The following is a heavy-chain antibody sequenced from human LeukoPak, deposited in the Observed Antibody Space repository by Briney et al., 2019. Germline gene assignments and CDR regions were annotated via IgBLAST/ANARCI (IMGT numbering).Heavy chain of an antibody. D-gene: IGHD6-13*01. CDR3: ATLYSSSYYFFDY. CDR1: GGSISSGGYS. CDR2: IYHSGST. V-gene: IGHV4-30-2*03. Sequence: SETLSLTCAVSGGSISSGGYSWSWIRQPPGKGLEWIGYIYHSGSTYYNPSLKSRVTISVDTSKNQFSLKLSSVTAADTAVYYCATLYSSSYYFFDYWGQGTLVTVSS. J-gene: IGHJ4*02.